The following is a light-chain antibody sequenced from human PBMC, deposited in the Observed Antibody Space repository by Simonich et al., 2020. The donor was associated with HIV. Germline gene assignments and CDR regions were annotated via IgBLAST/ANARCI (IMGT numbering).Light chain of an antibody. CDR1: SSDVGGYNY. CDR3: SSYTSSSNVV. CDR2: DVS. J-gene: IGLJ2*01. V-gene: IGLV2-14*01. Sequence: QSALTQPASVSGSPGPSITISCTGTSSDVGGYNYVSWYQQHPGKAPKLMIYDVSKRPSGVSNRFSGSKSGNTASLTISGLQAEDEADYYCSSYTSSSNVVFGGGTKLTVL.